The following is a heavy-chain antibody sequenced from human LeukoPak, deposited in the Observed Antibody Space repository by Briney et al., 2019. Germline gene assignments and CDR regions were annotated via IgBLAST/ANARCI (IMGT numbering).Heavy chain of an antibody. D-gene: IGHD3-10*01. CDR1: GGSFSDYY. CDR3: ARGPRLSLWFGEFYTPFDY. Sequence: PSETLSLTCAVYGGSFSDYYWSWIRQPPGKGLEWIGEINHSGSTNYNPSLKSRVTISVDTSKNQFSLKLSSVTAADTAVYYCARGPRLSLWFGEFYTPFDYWGQGTLVTVSS. J-gene: IGHJ4*02. V-gene: IGHV4-34*01. CDR2: INHSGST.